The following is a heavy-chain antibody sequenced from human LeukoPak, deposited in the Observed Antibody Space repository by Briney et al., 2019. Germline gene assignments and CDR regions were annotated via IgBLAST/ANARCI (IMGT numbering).Heavy chain of an antibody. CDR2: SRNRDHSYST. J-gene: IGHJ4*02. CDR1: GFTFSDHY. V-gene: IGHV3-72*01. D-gene: IGHD3-10*01. Sequence: GGSLRLSCAASGFTFSDHYMDWVRQAPGKGRDWIGRSRNRDHSYSTEYAASVKGRFTVSRADSENSLYLQMNSLQTDDTAVYYCVALIRGLGYWGQGTLVTVSS. CDR3: VALIRGLGY.